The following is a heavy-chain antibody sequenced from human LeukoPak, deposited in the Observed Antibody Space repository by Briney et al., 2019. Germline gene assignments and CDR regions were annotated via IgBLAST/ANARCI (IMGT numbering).Heavy chain of an antibody. CDR1: GGTFSSYA. CDR2: IIPIFGTA. Sequence: SVKVSCKAPGGTFSSYAISWVRQAPGQGLEWMGGIIPIFGTANYAQKFQGRVTITADESTSTAYMELSSLRSEDTAVYYCARGGIVATIVRAWFDPWGQGTLVTVSS. J-gene: IGHJ5*02. CDR3: ARGGIVATIVRAWFDP. V-gene: IGHV1-69*13. D-gene: IGHD5-12*01.